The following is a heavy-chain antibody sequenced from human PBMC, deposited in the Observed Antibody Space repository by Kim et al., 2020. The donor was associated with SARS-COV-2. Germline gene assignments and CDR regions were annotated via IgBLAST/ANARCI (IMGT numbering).Heavy chain of an antibody. V-gene: IGHV4-31*01. Sequence: KSVVTISVDTSKNQFSLKLSSVTAADTAVYYCARVQDTAMVTPPYNWFDPWGQGTLVTVSS. CDR3: ARVQDTAMVTPPYNWFDP. D-gene: IGHD5-18*01. J-gene: IGHJ5*02.